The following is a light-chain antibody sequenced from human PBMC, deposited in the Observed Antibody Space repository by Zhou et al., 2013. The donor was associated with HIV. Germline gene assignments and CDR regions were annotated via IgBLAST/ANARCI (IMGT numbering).Light chain of an antibody. CDR1: HTISANY. J-gene: IGKJ2*01. CDR2: GAS. CDR3: QQRANWYT. V-gene: IGKV3D-20*02. Sequence: EIVLTQSPGTLSLSPGEGATLSCRASHTISANYLAWYQQKPGQAPRLLVYGASTRATGIPDRFTGSGSGTDFTLTISSLEPDDFAVYYCQQRANWYTFGQGTKLEMK.